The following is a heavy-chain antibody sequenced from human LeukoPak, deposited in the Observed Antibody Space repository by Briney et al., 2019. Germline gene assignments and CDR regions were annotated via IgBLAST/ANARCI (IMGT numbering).Heavy chain of an antibody. Sequence: GPVKVSCKASGNAFTDYYLHGVRQTPGQRLEWMGWINPKSGGTKSAQRFQGRVTMTRDTSISTAYMELRSLRSDDTAVYYCARIQAAGGTMYAFDVWGQGTMVTVSS. CDR3: ARIQAAGGTMYAFDV. D-gene: IGHD6-13*01. CDR2: INPKSGGT. CDR1: GNAFTDYY. V-gene: IGHV1-2*02. J-gene: IGHJ3*01.